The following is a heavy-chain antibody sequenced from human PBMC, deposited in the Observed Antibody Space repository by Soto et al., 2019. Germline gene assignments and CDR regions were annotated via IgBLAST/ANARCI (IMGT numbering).Heavy chain of an antibody. V-gene: IGHV4-4*07. D-gene: IGHD1-26*01. CDR1: GGSINNYY. J-gene: IGHJ4*02. CDR3: ASLGPTIDY. CDR2: FHPVAES. Sequence: QVRLQESGPRLVRPSETLSLTCTVSGGSINNYYWNWIRQPAGRGLEWLGRFHPVAESHYNASLRSRISMSSDASKNQVSLTLNSVTAADTALYYCASLGPTIDYWGPGIRVTVSP.